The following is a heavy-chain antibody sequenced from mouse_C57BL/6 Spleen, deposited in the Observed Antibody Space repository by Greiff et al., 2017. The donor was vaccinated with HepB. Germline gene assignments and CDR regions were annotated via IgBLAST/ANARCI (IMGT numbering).Heavy chain of an antibody. V-gene: IGHV5-6*01. Sequence: EVKVVESGGDLVKPGGSLKLSCAASGFTFSSYGMSWVRQTPDKRLEWVATISSGGSYTYYPDSVKGRFTISRDNAKNTLYLQMSSLKSEDTAMYYCARLDRLFDYWGQGTTLTVSS. CDR3: ARLDRLFDY. CDR1: GFTFSSYG. CDR2: ISSGGSYT. J-gene: IGHJ2*01.